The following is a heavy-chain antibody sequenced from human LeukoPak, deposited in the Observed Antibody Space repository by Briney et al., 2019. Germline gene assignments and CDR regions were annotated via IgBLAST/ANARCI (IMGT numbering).Heavy chain of an antibody. CDR1: GGTFSSYA. J-gene: IGHJ6*03. Sequence: ASVKVSCKASGGTFSSYAISWVRQAPGQGLEWMGGIIPIFGTANYAQKFQGRVTITADESTSTAYMKLSSLRSEDTAVYYCARPSSWSYNYYYMDVWGKGTTVTIS. D-gene: IGHD6-13*01. CDR3: ARPSSWSYNYYYMDV. CDR2: IIPIFGTA. V-gene: IGHV1-69*13.